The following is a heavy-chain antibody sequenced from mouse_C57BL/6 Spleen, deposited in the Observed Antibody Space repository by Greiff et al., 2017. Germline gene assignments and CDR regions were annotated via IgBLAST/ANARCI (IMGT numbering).Heavy chain of an antibody. J-gene: IGHJ3*01. V-gene: IGHV1-15*01. CDR2: IDPETGGT. CDR1: GYTFTDYE. Sequence: QVQLKESGAELVRPGASVTLSCKASGYTFTDYEMHWVKQTPVHGLEWIGAIDPETGGTAYNQKFQGKAILTADKSSSTAYMKLRSLTSEDSAVYYCTRGGTGFADWGQGTLVTVSA. CDR3: TRGGTGFAD. D-gene: IGHD2-14*01.